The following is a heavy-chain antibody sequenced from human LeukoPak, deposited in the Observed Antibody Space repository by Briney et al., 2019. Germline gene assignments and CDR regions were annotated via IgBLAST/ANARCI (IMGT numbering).Heavy chain of an antibody. Sequence: ASVMVSCKASGYTFINYAIHWLRQAPGQRLEWMGWINAANGNTKYSQKFQGRVTITRDTSASTAYMELSSLRFEDTSVYYCARYSDDAWFDPWGQGTLVTVSS. CDR1: GYTFINYA. CDR3: ARYSDDAWFDP. J-gene: IGHJ5*02. V-gene: IGHV1-3*01. CDR2: INAANGNT. D-gene: IGHD4-17*01.